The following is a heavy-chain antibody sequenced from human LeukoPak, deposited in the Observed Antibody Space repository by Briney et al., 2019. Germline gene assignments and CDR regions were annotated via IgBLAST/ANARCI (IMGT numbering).Heavy chain of an antibody. J-gene: IGHJ4*02. CDR3: AKVRAAAGTRPAGY. V-gene: IGHV3-23*01. Sequence: GGSLRLSCAASGFTFSSYAMSWVRQAPGKGLEWVSAISGSGGSTYYAESVKGRFTISRDNSKNTLYLQMNSLRAEDTPVYYCAKVRAAAGTRPAGYWGQGTLVTVSS. D-gene: IGHD6-13*01. CDR1: GFTFSSYA. CDR2: ISGSGGST.